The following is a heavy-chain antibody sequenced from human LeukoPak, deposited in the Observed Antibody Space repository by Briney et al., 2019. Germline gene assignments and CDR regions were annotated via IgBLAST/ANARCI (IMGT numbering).Heavy chain of an antibody. CDR2: IYTSGST. V-gene: IGHV4-61*02. D-gene: IGHD3-10*01. CDR1: GGSISSGSYY. J-gene: IGHJ5*02. Sequence: TLSLTCNVSGGSISSGSYYWSWIRQPAGKGLEWIGRIYTSGSTNYNPSLKSRVTISADTSKNQFSLKLSSVTAADTAVYYCARAGPFGNWFDPWGQGTLVTVSS. CDR3: ARAGPFGNWFDP.